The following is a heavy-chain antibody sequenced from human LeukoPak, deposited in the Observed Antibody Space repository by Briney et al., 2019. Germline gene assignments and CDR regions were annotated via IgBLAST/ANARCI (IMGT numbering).Heavy chain of an antibody. CDR3: ARSWAGVDTAMAHYFDY. CDR2: INPSGGST. D-gene: IGHD5-18*01. V-gene: IGHV1-46*01. CDR1: GYTFTSYY. Sequence: ASVKVSCKASGYTFTSYYVHWVRQAPGQGLEWMGIINPSGGSTTYAQKFQGWVIMTRDTSISTAYMELSRLRSDDTAVYYCARSWAGVDTAMAHYFDYWGQGTLVTVSS. J-gene: IGHJ4*02.